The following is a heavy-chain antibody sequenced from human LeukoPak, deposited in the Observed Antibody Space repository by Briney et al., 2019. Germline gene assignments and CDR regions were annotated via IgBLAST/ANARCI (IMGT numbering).Heavy chain of an antibody. CDR3: ATLMGAVPYSSGGYFDY. V-gene: IGHV1-24*01. CDR2: FDPEDGET. Sequence: ASVTVSCKVSGYTLTELSMHWVRQAPGKGLEWMGGFDPEDGETIYAQKFQGRVTMTEDTSTDTAYMELSSLRSEDTAVYYCATLMGAVPYSSGGYFDYWGQGTLVTVSS. J-gene: IGHJ4*02. D-gene: IGHD6-19*01. CDR1: GYTLTELS.